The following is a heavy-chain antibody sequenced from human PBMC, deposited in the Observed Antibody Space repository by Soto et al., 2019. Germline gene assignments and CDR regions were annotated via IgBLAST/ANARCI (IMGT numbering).Heavy chain of an antibody. CDR3: GGGYIVVVVAAPDRSVLPAY. V-gene: IGHV5-10-1*01. CDR1: GYSFTSYW. Sequence: PGESLKISCKGSGYSFTSYWISWVRQMPGKGLEWMGRIDPSDSYTNYSPSFQGHVTISADKSISTAYLQWSSLKASDTAMYYCGGGYIVVVVAAPDRSVLPAYGGRGTRVTVS. D-gene: IGHD2-15*01. J-gene: IGHJ4*02. CDR2: IDPSDSYT.